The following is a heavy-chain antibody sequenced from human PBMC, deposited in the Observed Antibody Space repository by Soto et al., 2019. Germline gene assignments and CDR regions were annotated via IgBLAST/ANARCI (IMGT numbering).Heavy chain of an antibody. V-gene: IGHV4-30-4*01. CDR2: ISYSGTT. CDR3: ARGRGYSYGLDP. Sequence: QVQLQESGPGLVKPSQTLSLTCTVSGDSISSSNNYWSWIRQPPGEGLEWIGFISYSGTTSYSPSPKRRLAISPATSKNQFSLSLSSVTAADPAVYYCARGRGYSYGLDPWGQGTLVTVSS. D-gene: IGHD5-18*01. CDR1: GDSISSSNNY. J-gene: IGHJ5*02.